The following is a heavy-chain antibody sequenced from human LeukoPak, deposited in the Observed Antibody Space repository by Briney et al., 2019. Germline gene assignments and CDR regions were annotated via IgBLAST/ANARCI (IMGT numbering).Heavy chain of an antibody. Sequence: GGSLRLSCVASGITFSNYAVSWVRQAPEKGLDWVSVISGSAHKIRYADSVKGRFTISRDNSENIVYLQMNSLRAEDTAVYYCARDTAMALDYWGQGTLVAVSS. D-gene: IGHD5-18*01. V-gene: IGHV3-23*01. CDR3: ARDTAMALDY. CDR2: ISGSAHKI. J-gene: IGHJ4*02. CDR1: GITFSNYA.